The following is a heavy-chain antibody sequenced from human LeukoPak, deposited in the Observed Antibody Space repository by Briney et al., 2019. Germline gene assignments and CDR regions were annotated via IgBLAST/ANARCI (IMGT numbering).Heavy chain of an antibody. CDR1: GFTFSSYG. V-gene: IGHV3-30*03. CDR3: ARGAHKRDDYGGFFDY. D-gene: IGHD4-23*01. J-gene: IGHJ4*02. CDR2: ISYDGSNK. Sequence: GGSLRLSCAASGFTFSSYGMHWVRQAPGKGLEWVAVISYDGSNKYYADSVKGRFTISRDNSKNTLYLQMDSLRPEDTAVYYCARGAHKRDDYGGFFDYWGQGTLVTVSS.